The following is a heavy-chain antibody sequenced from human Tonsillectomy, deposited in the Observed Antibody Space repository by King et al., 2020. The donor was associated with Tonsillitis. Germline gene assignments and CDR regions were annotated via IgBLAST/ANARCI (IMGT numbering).Heavy chain of an antibody. CDR3: ASSSGSYRGAFDY. CDR2: ISSSSSYT. CDR1: GFTFSDYY. V-gene: IGHV3-11*06. D-gene: IGHD1-26*01. J-gene: IGHJ4*02. Sequence: VQLVESGGGLVKPGGSLRLSCAASGFTFSDYYMSWIRQAPGKGLEWVSYISSSSSYTNYADSVKGRFTISRDNAKNSLYLQMNSLRAEDTAVYYCASSSGSYRGAFDYWGQGTLVTVSS.